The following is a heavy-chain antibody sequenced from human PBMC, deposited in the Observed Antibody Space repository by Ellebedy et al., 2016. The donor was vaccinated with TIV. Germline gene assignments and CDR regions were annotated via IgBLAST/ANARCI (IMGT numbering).Heavy chain of an antibody. J-gene: IGHJ4*02. CDR3: ARVRDSYGYGSDY. CDR1: GFTFSSYA. D-gene: IGHD5-18*01. CDR2: ISGSGGST. Sequence: GGSLRLXCAASGFTFSSYAMSWVRQAPGKGLEWVSAISGSGGSTYYADSVKGRFTISRDNSKNTLYLQMNSLRAEDTAVYYCARVRDSYGYGSDYWGQGTLVTVSS. V-gene: IGHV3-23*01.